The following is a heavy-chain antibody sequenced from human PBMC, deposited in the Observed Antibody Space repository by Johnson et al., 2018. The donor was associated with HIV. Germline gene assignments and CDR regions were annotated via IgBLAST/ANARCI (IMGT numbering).Heavy chain of an antibody. D-gene: IGHD3-22*01. Sequence: QVQLVESGGGVVQPGRSLRLSCAASGFTFRSYGMHWVRQAPGKGLEWVAVISYDGSNKYYADSVKGRFTISRDNSKNTLYLQMNSLRAEDTAVYYCAKDPGITMIAHAFDIWGQGTMVTVSS. V-gene: IGHV3-30*18. CDR2: ISYDGSNK. CDR1: GFTFRSYG. J-gene: IGHJ3*02. CDR3: AKDPGITMIAHAFDI.